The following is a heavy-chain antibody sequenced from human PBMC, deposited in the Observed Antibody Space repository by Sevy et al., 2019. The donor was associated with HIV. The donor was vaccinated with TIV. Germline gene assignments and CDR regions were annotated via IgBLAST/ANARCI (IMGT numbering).Heavy chain of an antibody. J-gene: IGHJ3*02. Sequence: ASVKVSCKASGYTFTSYGISWVRQAPGQGLEWMGWISAYNRNTNYAQKLQGRVTMTTDTSTSTAYMELRSLRSDDTAVYYCARPYYYDSSGILRNAFDIWGQGTMVTVSS. V-gene: IGHV1-18*01. CDR1: GYTFTSYG. CDR3: ARPYYYDSSGILRNAFDI. D-gene: IGHD3-22*01. CDR2: ISAYNRNT.